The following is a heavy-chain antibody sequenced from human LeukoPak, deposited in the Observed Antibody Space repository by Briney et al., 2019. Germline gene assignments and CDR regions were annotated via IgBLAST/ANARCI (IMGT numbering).Heavy chain of an antibody. CDR2: IYFTGST. V-gene: IGHV4-59*11. CDR1: GGSMRSRY. J-gene: IGHJ5*02. Sequence: PSETLSLTRTVSGGSMRSRYWTWVRQPPGKGLEWIGCIYFTGSTNYNPSLKSRVSMSVDTSKNQFSLRLTSVTAADTAVYYCARGGFGSSTYYFEVDPWGQGTLVSVSS. D-gene: IGHD2/OR15-2a*01. CDR3: ARGGFGSSTYYFEVDP.